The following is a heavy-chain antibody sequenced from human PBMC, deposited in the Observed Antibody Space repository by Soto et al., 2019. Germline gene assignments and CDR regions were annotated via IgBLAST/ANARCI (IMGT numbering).Heavy chain of an antibody. Sequence: VASVKVSCKASGGTFSSYAISWVRQAPGQGLEWMGGIIPIFGTANYAQKFQARVTITADESTSTAYMELSSLRSEDTAVYYCARASHYCGSTSCFRFHWFDPWGQGTLVTVSS. J-gene: IGHJ5*02. CDR3: ARASHYCGSTSCFRFHWFDP. V-gene: IGHV1-69*13. D-gene: IGHD2-2*01. CDR2: IIPIFGTA. CDR1: GGTFSSYA.